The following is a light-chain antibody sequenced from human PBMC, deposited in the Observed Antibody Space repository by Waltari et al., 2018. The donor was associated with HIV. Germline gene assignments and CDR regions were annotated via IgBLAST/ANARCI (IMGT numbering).Light chain of an antibody. CDR1: SSDIGSYY. Sequence: QSVLTQPPSASGTPGQRVTISCSGSSSDIGSYYVYWFQQLPGTAPKLLIYRNNQRPSGVPDRFSGSKSGTSASLAISGRRSEDEADYYCATWDDNLSGVVFGGGTKLTVL. CDR2: RNN. V-gene: IGLV1-47*01. CDR3: ATWDDNLSGVV. J-gene: IGLJ2*01.